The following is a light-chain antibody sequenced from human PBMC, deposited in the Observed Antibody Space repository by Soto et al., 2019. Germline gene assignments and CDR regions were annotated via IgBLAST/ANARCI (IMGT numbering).Light chain of an antibody. CDR2: GAS. Sequence: EVMLTQSPGTLSLSPGERATLSCRASQSVSSNYFAWYQQKSGQAPRLLIYGASNRATGIPDRFSGSGSGIVFTLTIRRMEPEDFAVYSCQQYDTSPLTFGQGTKVEFK. V-gene: IGKV3-20*01. CDR3: QQYDTSPLT. J-gene: IGKJ1*01. CDR1: QSVSSNY.